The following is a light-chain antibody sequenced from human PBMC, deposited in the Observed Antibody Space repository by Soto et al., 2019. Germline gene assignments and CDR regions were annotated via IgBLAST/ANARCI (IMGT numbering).Light chain of an antibody. Sequence: AIRMTQSPSSISASTGDRVTITCRASQGISSFLAWYQQKPGKAPKLLIHAAATLQRGAPSRFSASGSGTDFTLTISRLQSEDFATYFCQQYLSYPYTFGQGTKLEI. CDR3: QQYLSYPYT. CDR2: AAA. CDR1: QGISSF. V-gene: IGKV1-8*01. J-gene: IGKJ2*01.